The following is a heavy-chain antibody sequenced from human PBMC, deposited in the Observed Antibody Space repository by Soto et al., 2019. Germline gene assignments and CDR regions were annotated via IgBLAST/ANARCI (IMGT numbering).Heavy chain of an antibody. J-gene: IGHJ4*02. CDR3: ARGRASGSYYLLDY. V-gene: IGHV1-8*01. CDR1: GNTFTSYY. Sequence: ASVKVSCKASGNTFTSYYINWVLQATEHGLEWMGWINPNSGNIGYAQRFQGRVTMTRDTAIRTAYMEVSRLRSDDTAVYYCARGRASGSYYLLDYWGQGTLVTVSS. D-gene: IGHD3-10*01. CDR2: INPNSGNI.